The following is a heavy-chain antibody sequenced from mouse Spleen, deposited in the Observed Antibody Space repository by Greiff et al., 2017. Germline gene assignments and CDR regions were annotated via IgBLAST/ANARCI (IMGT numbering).Heavy chain of an antibody. Sequence: EVKLVESEGGLVQPGSSMKLSCTASGFTFSDYYMAWVRQVPEKGLEWVANINYDGSSTYYLDSLKSRFIISRDNAKNILYLQMSSLKSEDTATYYCARVGLPWYFDVWGAGTTVTVSS. V-gene: IGHV5-16*01. D-gene: IGHD2-2*01. CDR3: ARVGLPWYFDV. CDR2: INYDGSST. J-gene: IGHJ1*01. CDR1: GFTFSDYY.